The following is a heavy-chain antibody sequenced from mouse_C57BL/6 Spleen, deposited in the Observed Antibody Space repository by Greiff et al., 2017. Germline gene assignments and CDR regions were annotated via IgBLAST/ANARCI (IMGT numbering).Heavy chain of an antibody. V-gene: IGHV1-64*01. D-gene: IGHD2-4*01. Sequence: VQLQQSGAELVKPGASVKLSCKASGYTFTSYWMHWVKQRPGQGLEWIGMIHPNSGSTNYNEKFTSKATLTVDESSSPAYMQLSSLTSEDSAVYYCARSIYYDYRAYWGQGTLVTVSA. J-gene: IGHJ3*01. CDR3: ARSIYYDYRAY. CDR2: IHPNSGST. CDR1: GYTFTSYW.